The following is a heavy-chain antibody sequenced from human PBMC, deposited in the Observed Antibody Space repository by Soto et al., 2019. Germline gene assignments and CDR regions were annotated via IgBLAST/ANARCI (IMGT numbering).Heavy chain of an antibody. Sequence: EVQLVESGGALVQPGGSLRLSCAASRFTFSTYEMNWVRQAPGKGQEWVSYISSSGNTVYYADSVKGRFTISRDNTRNSLYLQMNSLRDEDTALYYCVRYCSTTLCNGVATRTFDYWGQGTLVTVSS. CDR1: RFTFSTYE. J-gene: IGHJ4*02. CDR2: ISSSGNTV. CDR3: VRYCSTTLCNGVATRTFDY. V-gene: IGHV3-48*03. D-gene: IGHD2-2*01.